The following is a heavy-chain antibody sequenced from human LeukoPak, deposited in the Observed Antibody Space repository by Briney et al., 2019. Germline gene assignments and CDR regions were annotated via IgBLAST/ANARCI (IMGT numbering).Heavy chain of an antibody. Sequence: GASVKVSCKASGGTFSSYAISWVRQAPGQGLGWMGRIIPNDGDTNYAQKFQGRVTMTRDTSISTAHMEVSRLRSDDTAVYYCARANFLYCSSSTCLFDYWGRGTLVTVSS. D-gene: IGHD2-2*01. V-gene: IGHV1-2*02. CDR3: ARANFLYCSSSTCLFDY. J-gene: IGHJ4*02. CDR1: GGTFSSYA. CDR2: IIPNDGDT.